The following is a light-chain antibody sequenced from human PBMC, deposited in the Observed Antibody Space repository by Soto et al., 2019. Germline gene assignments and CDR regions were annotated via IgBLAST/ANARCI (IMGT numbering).Light chain of an antibody. V-gene: IGKV3-15*01. J-gene: IGKJ4*02. CDR2: DTS. CDR1: QGIGDT. Sequence: EVVMRQSPATLSVSPGEGDTLSCRASQGIGDTLAWYQHKPGQTPRLLIYDTSTRATGVPTRFSGSKSGAEFTLTINSLQSEDFAFYYCQPDNNWPLTFGGGTKVEIK. CDR3: QPDNNWPLT.